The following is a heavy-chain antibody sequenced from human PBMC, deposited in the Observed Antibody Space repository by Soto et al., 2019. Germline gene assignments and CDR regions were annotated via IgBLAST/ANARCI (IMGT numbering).Heavy chain of an antibody. CDR2: IYHSGTS. D-gene: IGHD3-10*01. V-gene: IGHV4-39*07. CDR1: GGSISSSSYY. CDR3: ARGHYFGSGSTD. Sequence: PSETLSLTCTVSGGSISSSSYYWGWIRQPPGKGLEWIGYIYHSGTSYYNPSLKSRVTISVDKSQNQFSLRLSSMTAAYTAVYYCARGHYFGSGSTDWGHGTLVTVSS. J-gene: IGHJ4*01.